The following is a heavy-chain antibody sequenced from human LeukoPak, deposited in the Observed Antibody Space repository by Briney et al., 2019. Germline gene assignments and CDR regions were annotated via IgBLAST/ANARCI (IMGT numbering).Heavy chain of an antibody. CDR3: ARGAWTFDY. D-gene: IGHD3/OR15-3a*01. V-gene: IGHV3-7*01. CDR2: IKQDGSEK. CDR1: GFTFSSYW. J-gene: IGHJ4*02. Sequence: PGGSLRLSCVASGFTFSSYWMSWVRQAPGKGLEWVANIKQDGSEKYYVDSVKGRFTISRDNAENSLYLQMNSLRAEDTAVYYCARGAWTFDYWGQGTLVSVSS.